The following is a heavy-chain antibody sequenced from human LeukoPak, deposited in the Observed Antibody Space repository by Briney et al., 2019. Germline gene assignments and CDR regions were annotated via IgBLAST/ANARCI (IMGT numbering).Heavy chain of an antibody. V-gene: IGHV3-30-3*01. Sequence: GGSLRLSCAASGFTVSSNYMSWVRQAPGKGLEWVAVISYDGSNKYYADSVKGRFTISRDNSKNTLYLQMSSLRAEDTAVYYCARDPDSSGWYGSAFDIWGQGTMVTVSS. CDR3: ARDPDSSGWYGSAFDI. CDR2: ISYDGSNK. CDR1: GFTVSSNY. D-gene: IGHD6-19*01. J-gene: IGHJ3*02.